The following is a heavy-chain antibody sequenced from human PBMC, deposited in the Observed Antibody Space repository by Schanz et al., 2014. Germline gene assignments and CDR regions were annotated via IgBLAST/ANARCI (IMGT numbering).Heavy chain of an antibody. D-gene: IGHD3-3*01. Sequence: QVQVIQSGPEVKKPGASVKVSCKASGYTFTNHYLHWVRQAPGQGLEWMGRISPSRGGTNYAQNFQGRVTMTKDPSINTVYMELSTLTSDDTAVYYCARESVSRTRLFDPWGQGTLVTVSS. CDR3: ARESVSRTRLFDP. J-gene: IGHJ5*02. CDR2: ISPSRGGT. V-gene: IGHV1-2*06. CDR1: GYTFTNHY.